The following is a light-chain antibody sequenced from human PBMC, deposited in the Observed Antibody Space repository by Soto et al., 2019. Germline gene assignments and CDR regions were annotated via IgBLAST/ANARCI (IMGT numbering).Light chain of an antibody. CDR1: SSNIGSTY. Sequence: QSVLTQPPSASGTPGQRVTISCSGSSSNIGSTYVYWFQHLPGTAPRLLIYRNTQRPSGVPDRISGSKSGTSASLAISGLRSEDEADYYCAAWDDSLSAWLFGGGTQLTVL. CDR2: RNT. J-gene: IGLJ3*02. CDR3: AAWDDSLSAWL. V-gene: IGLV1-47*01.